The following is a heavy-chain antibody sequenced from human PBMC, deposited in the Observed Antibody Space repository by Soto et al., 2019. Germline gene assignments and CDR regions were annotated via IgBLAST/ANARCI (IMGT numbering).Heavy chain of an antibody. V-gene: IGHV4-4*02. D-gene: IGHD3-10*01. CDR2: IYNSGNT. J-gene: IGHJ4*02. CDR3: ARRWGEGRVDY. CDR1: GGSISSSNW. Sequence: QVQLQESGPGLVKPSGTLSLTCAVSGGSISSSNWWSWVRQPPGKGLEWIGEIYNSGNTNDNPSLRSRATMAVDKSRNQFTLKRSSVTAADTAVYYCARRWGEGRVDYWGQGTLVTVSS.